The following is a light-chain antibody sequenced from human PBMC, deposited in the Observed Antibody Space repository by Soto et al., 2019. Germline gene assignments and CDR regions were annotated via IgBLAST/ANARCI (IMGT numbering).Light chain of an antibody. V-gene: IGKV1-39*01. Sequence: DIQLTQSPSSLSASVGDRLTITCRASQSIITYSNWYQQKSGKAPKVLIFAPSSLQSGVPSRFSGSGSGTDFTLTITSLQPEDFATYYCQQSFTTPRTFGQGTKVEIK. CDR2: APS. J-gene: IGKJ1*01. CDR3: QQSFTTPRT. CDR1: QSIITY.